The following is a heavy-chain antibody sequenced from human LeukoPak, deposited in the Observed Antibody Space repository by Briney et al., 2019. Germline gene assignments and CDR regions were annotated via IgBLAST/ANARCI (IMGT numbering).Heavy chain of an antibody. CDR1: GGSISSNTYY. CDR3: ARTYSSGWYYSDY. V-gene: IGHV4-61*05. CDR2: IYYSGST. D-gene: IGHD6-19*01. Sequence: SETLSLTCTVSGGSISSNTYYWGWIRQPPGKGLEWIGYIYYSGSTNYNPSLKSRVTISVDTSKNQFSLKLSSVTAADTAVYYCARTYSSGWYYSDYWGQGTLVTVSS. J-gene: IGHJ4*02.